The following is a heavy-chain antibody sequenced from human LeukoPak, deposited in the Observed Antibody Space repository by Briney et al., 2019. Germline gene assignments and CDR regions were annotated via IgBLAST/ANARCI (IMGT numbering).Heavy chain of an antibody. CDR3: ARSSESYDSSGYYSYYFDY. CDR1: GCTIRSYY. J-gene: IGHJ4*02. V-gene: IGHV4-59*01. D-gene: IGHD3-22*01. CDR2: INYGGST. Sequence: PSETLSFTCTVSGCTIRSYYWSWLRQPPGKGLEWFGYINYGGSTNYNPSLKSRVTISVDTSKNQFSLNLSSVTAADTAVYYCARSSESYDSSGYYSYYFDYWGQGTLVTVSS.